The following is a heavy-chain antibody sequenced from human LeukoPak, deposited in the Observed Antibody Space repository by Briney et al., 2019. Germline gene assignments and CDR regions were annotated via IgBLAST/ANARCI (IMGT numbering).Heavy chain of an antibody. V-gene: IGHV1-18*01. CDR1: GYTFTNYG. J-gene: IGHJ4*02. CDR3: GRGGAQYSSGFGY. CDR2: ISPYNGDS. Sequence: ASVKVSCKASGYTFTNYGISWVRQAPGQGLKWMGWISPYNGDSNYAQNLQGRLTMTTDTSTTTAYMEVRSLRSDDTSMYYCGRGGAQYSSGFGYWGQGTLVTVSS. D-gene: IGHD5-18*01.